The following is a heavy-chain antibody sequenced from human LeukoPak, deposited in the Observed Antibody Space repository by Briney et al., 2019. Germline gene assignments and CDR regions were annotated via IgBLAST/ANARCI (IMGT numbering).Heavy chain of an antibody. Sequence: SETLSLTCTVSGGSISSYYWSWIRQPPGKGLEWIGYIYYSGSTNYSPSLKSRVTISVDTSKNQFSLKLSSVTAADTAVYYCARGWSKTYYFDYWGQGTLVTVPS. V-gene: IGHV4-59*01. CDR2: IYYSGST. J-gene: IGHJ4*02. D-gene: IGHD2-15*01. CDR1: GGSISSYY. CDR3: ARGWSKTYYFDY.